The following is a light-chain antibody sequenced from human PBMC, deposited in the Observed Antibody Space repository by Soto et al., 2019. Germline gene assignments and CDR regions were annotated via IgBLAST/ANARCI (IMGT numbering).Light chain of an antibody. CDR2: ATS. V-gene: IGKV1-8*01. CDR3: QQYYTYPWR. Sequence: AIRMTQSPSSLSASAGDKVTITCRASQGISSYLAWFQQKPGRPPKLLMSATSTLQSDVPSRFSGSGSGTDFALRSGCLQSEDLAAYYCQQYYTYPWRFGQGTNVEIK. J-gene: IGKJ1*01. CDR1: QGISSY.